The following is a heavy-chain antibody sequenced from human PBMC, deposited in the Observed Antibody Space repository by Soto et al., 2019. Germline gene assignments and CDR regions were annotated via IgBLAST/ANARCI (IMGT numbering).Heavy chain of an antibody. Sequence: GESLKISCKGSGYSFTSYWTGWVRQMPGKGLEWMGIIYPGDSDTRYSPSFQGQVTISADKSISTAYLQWSSLKASDTAMYYCERQGGYSSSWYSFGYYYYGMDVWCQGTTVTVSS. CDR3: ERQGGYSSSWYSFGYYYYGMDV. J-gene: IGHJ6*02. V-gene: IGHV5-51*01. D-gene: IGHD6-13*01. CDR2: IYPGDSDT. CDR1: GYSFTSYW.